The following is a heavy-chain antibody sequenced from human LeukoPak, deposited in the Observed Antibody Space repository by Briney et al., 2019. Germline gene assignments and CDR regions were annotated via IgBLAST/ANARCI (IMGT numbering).Heavy chain of an antibody. CDR1: GFTFSIHW. D-gene: IGHD2-2*01. CDR2: IKPDGREQ. J-gene: IGHJ5*02. CDR3: ARDRRGTSLPP. V-gene: IGHV3-7*01. Sequence: GGSLRLSCAASGFTFSIHWMSWVRQVPGKRLEWVGNIKPDGREQYYVDSVKGRFTVSRDNAKNSLYLQMNSLRAEDTAVYYCARDRRGTSLPPWGQGTLVTVSS.